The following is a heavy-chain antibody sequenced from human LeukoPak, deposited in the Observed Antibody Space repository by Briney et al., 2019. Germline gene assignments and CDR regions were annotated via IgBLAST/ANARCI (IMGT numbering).Heavy chain of an antibody. CDR1: GGSIRSGDYY. Sequence: SETLSLTCTVSGGSIRSGDYYWGWIRQAPGKGLEWIGTIYYSGSTYNNPSLQSRVTMSLDTSTNRFSLNLKSVTAADTAVYYCASRPDRKGGFDVWGQGAMVTVSS. V-gene: IGHV4-39*02. CDR2: IYYSGST. D-gene: IGHD2-15*01. CDR3: ASRPDRKGGFDV. J-gene: IGHJ3*01.